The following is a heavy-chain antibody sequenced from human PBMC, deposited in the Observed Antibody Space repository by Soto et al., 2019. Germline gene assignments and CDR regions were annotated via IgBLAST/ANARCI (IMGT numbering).Heavy chain of an antibody. CDR3: ARAKYYYDSSGYYFTLFDY. D-gene: IGHD3-22*01. CDR2: IYHSGST. V-gene: IGHV4-4*02. J-gene: IGHJ4*02. CDR1: SGSISSSNW. Sequence: QVQLQESGPGLVKPSGTLSLTCAVSSGSISSSNWWSWVRQPPGKGLEWIGEIYHSGSTNYNPSLKSRVTISVDKSKNQFSLKPSSVTAADTAVYYCARAKYYYDSSGYYFTLFDYWGQGTLVTVSS.